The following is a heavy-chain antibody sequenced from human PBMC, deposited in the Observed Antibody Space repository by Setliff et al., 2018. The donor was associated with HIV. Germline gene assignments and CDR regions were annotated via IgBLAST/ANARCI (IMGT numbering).Heavy chain of an antibody. CDR3: AKPTSGLYPRAFDL. V-gene: IGHV3-53*01. CDR2: VYSAGNT. CDR1: GFTVSSTY. J-gene: IGHJ3*01. Sequence: GGSLRLSCAASGFTVSSTYMSWVRQSPVRGLEWVSVVYSAGNTYYADSVKGRFTVSRDESENTMYLQMRSLRAEDTAVYYCAKPTSGLYPRAFDLWGQGTMVTVSS. D-gene: IGHD1-26*01.